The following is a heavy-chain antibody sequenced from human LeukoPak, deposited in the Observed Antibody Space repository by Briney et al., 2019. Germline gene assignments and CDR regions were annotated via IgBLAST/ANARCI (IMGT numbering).Heavy chain of an antibody. D-gene: IGHD2-15*01. Sequence: QPGGSLRLSCAASGFTFSSYAMSWVRQAPGKGLEWVSAISGSGANTYHADSVKGRFTISRDNSKTTLYLQMNSLRVEDTAVYYCAKGTGGYCSGASCYPLDYWGQGTLVTVSS. CDR1: GFTFSSYA. CDR3: AKGTGGYCSGASCYPLDY. J-gene: IGHJ4*02. CDR2: ISGSGANT. V-gene: IGHV3-23*01.